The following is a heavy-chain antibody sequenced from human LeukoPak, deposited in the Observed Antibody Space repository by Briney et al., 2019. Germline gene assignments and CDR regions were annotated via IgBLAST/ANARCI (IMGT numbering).Heavy chain of an antibody. Sequence: PSETLSLTCAVYGGSFSGYYWSWIRQPPGKGLEWIGETNHSGSTNYNPSLKSRVTISVDTSKNQFSLKLSSVTAADTAVYYCARVKRIFGVVIMVSYYFDYWGQGTLVTVSS. V-gene: IGHV4-34*01. CDR1: GGSFSGYY. J-gene: IGHJ4*02. CDR2: TNHSGST. CDR3: ARVKRIFGVVIMVSYYFDY. D-gene: IGHD3-3*01.